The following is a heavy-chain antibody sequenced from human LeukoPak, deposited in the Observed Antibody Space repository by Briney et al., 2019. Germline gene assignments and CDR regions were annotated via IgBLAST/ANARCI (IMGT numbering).Heavy chain of an antibody. J-gene: IGHJ4*02. D-gene: IGHD4-11*01. Sequence: GASVKVSCKASGGTFSSYAISWVRQAPGQGLEWMGGIIPIFGTANYAQKFQGRVAITTDESTSTAYMELSSLRSEDTAVYYCARAIGSNFGNYFDYWGPGTLVTVSS. CDR2: IIPIFGTA. CDR3: ARAIGSNFGNYFDY. V-gene: IGHV1-69*05. CDR1: GGTFSSYA.